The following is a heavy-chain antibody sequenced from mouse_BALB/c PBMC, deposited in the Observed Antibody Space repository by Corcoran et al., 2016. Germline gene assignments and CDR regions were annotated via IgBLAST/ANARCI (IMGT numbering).Heavy chain of an antibody. V-gene: IGHV3-6*02. CDR1: GYSITSGYY. D-gene: IGHD2-4*01. CDR2: ISYDGSN. J-gene: IGHJ3*01. Sequence: VQLQESGPGLVKPSKSLSLTCSITGYSITSGYYWNWIRQFPGNKLEWMGYISYDGSNNYNPSLKNRISITRDTSKNQFFLKLNSVTTEDTATYYCAREGYDYAWFAYWCQGTLVTVSA. CDR3: AREGYDYAWFAY.